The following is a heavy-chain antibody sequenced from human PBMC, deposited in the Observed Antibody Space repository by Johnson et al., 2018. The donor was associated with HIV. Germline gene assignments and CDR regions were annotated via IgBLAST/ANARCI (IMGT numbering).Heavy chain of an antibody. CDR2: IYSGGST. Sequence: VQLVESGGGVVQPGRSLRLSCAASGFTVSSNYMSWVRQAPGKGLEWVSVIYSGGSTYYADSVKGRFTISRDNSKNTLYLQMNSLRAEDTAVYYWAAVDTVMVTGAFDIWGQGTMVTVSS. V-gene: IGHV3-53*01. CDR1: GFTVSSNY. CDR3: AAVDTVMVTGAFDI. D-gene: IGHD5-18*01. J-gene: IGHJ3*02.